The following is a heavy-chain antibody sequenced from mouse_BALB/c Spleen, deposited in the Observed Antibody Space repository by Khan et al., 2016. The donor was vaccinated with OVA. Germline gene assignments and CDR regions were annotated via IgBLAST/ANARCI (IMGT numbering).Heavy chain of an antibody. Sequence: VQLKESGAELVRPGALVKLSCKASGFNIKDYYMLWVKQRPEQGLEWIGWIDPENGNTIYDPKFQGKASITADTSSNTAYLQLSSLTSEDTAVYYCARRGYGNYWFAYWGQGTLVTGSA. CDR2: IDPENGNT. CDR3: ARRGYGNYWFAY. V-gene: IGHV14-1*02. D-gene: IGHD2-1*01. CDR1: GFNIKDYY. J-gene: IGHJ3*01.